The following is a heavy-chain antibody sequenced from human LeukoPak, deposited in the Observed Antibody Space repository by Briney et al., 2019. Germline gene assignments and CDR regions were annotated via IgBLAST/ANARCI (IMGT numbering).Heavy chain of an antibody. CDR1: GGSISSYY. V-gene: IGHV4-59*08. D-gene: IGHD2-2*01. J-gene: IGHJ1*01. Sequence: SETLSLTCTVSGGSISSYYWSWIRQPPGKGLEWIGYIYYSGSTNYNPSLKSRVTISVDTSKNQFSLKLSSVTAADTAVYYCARHMSRYCSSTSCYLGYFQHWGQGTLVTVSS. CDR3: ARHMSRYCSSTSCYLGYFQH. CDR2: IYYSGST.